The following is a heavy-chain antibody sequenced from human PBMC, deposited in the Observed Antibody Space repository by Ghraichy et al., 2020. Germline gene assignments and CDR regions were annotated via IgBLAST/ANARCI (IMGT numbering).Heavy chain of an antibody. CDR1: GGSFSGYY. J-gene: IGHJ6*02. CDR2: INHSGST. CDR3: ARMKIVGAIRDYYYYGMDV. V-gene: IGHV4-34*01. D-gene: IGHD1-26*01. Sequence: SETLSLTCAVYGGSFSGYYWSWIRQPPGKGLEWIGEINHSGSTNYNPSLKSRVTISVDTSKNQFSLKLSSVTAADTAVYYCARMKIVGAIRDYYYYGMDVWGQGTTVTVSS.